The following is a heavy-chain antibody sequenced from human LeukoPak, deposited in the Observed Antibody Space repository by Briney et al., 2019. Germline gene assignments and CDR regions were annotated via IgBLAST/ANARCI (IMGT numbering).Heavy chain of an antibody. CDR3: ASKSAYDFGFDY. D-gene: IGHD5-12*01. J-gene: IGHJ4*02. CDR2: IYHSGSP. Sequence: SETLSLTCTVSGYSISSGYYWGWIRQPPGKGLEWIGNIYHSGSPYYNPPLKSRATISKDTPKNHFSLKLSSVTAADTAVYYCASKSAYDFGFDYWGQGALVTVSS. V-gene: IGHV4-38-2*02. CDR1: GYSISSGYY.